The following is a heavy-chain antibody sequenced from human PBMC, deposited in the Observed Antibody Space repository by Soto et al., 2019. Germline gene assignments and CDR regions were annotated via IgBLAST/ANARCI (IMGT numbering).Heavy chain of an antibody. V-gene: IGHV3-30*18. J-gene: IGHJ4*02. CDR2: ISYDGSQK. CDR1: GFTFSTYG. CDR3: TKGQWLGPTDWYFDQ. Sequence: QVQLVESGGGVVQPGRSLRLSCAASGFTFSTYGMHWVRQAPGKGLEWVAVISYDGSQKYFADSVKGRFTISRDNSNNTLHLQMNGLTTEDTAVYYCTKGQWLGPTDWYFDQWGQGTLVTVSS. D-gene: IGHD6-19*01.